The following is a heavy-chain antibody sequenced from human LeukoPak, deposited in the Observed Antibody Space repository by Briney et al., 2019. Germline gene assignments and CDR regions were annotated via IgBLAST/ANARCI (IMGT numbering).Heavy chain of an antibody. J-gene: IGHJ3*02. D-gene: IGHD6-6*01. CDR2: IYPGDSDT. CDR1: GYSFTSYW. Sequence: GESLKISCQGSGYSFTSYWIGWVRQMPGKGLEWMGIIYPGDSDTKYSPSFRAQVTISADKSISTAYLQWSSLKASDTAIYYCASLVKGDAFDIWGQGTMVTVSS. CDR3: ASLVKGDAFDI. V-gene: IGHV5-51*01.